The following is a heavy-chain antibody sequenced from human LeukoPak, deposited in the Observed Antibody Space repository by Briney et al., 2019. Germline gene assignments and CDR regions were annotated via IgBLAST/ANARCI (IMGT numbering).Heavy chain of an antibody. J-gene: IGHJ4*02. D-gene: IGHD3-22*01. CDR1: GFTFSSNY. CDR2: IYSGGST. V-gene: IGHV3-66*01. Sequence: GGSLRLSCAASGFTFSSNYMSWVRQAPGKGLEWVSVIYSGGSTYYSDSVKGRFTISRDNSKNTLYLQMNSLRAEDTAVYYCARYYSSGYYYVDYWGQGTLVTVSS. CDR3: ARYYSSGYYYVDY.